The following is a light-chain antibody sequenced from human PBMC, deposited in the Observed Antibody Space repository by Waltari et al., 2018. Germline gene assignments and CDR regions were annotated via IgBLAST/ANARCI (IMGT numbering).Light chain of an antibody. CDR2: GNT. Sequence: QSVLTQPPSVSGAPGQRFTISCAGNTSNIGAGFAVHWYQQFPGTVPKLLIYGNTNRPSGVPDCFSGSKSGTSASLAITGLQTDDEADYYCQSYDTSLSGSIFGGGTRLTVL. CDR3: QSYDTSLSGSI. CDR1: TSNIGAGFA. V-gene: IGLV1-40*01. J-gene: IGLJ2*01.